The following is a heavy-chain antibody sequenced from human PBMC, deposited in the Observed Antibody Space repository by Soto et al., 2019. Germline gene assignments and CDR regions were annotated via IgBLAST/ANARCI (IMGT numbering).Heavy chain of an antibody. Sequence: QLQLQESGPGLVKPSETLSLTCTVSGGSISSSSYYWGWIRQPPGKGLEWIGSIYYSGSTYYNPSLKSRXXIXVAXSKNQFSLKLSSVTAADTAVYYCARQYQYGDTFDYWGQGTLVTVSS. D-gene: IGHD4-17*01. V-gene: IGHV4-39*01. CDR2: IYYSGST. CDR3: ARQYQYGDTFDY. CDR1: GGSISSSSYY. J-gene: IGHJ4*02.